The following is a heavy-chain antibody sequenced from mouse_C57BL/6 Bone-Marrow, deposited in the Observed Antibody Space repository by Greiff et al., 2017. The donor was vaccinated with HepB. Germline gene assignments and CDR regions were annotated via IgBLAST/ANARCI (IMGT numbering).Heavy chain of an antibody. V-gene: IGHV1-5*01. Sequence: EVQLQQSGTVLARPGASVKMSCKTSGYTFTSYWMHWVKQRPGQGLEWIGAISPGNSDTSYNQKFKGKAKLTAVTSASTAYMELSSLTNEDSAVYYCTRPITTVVAEGWFAYWGQGTLVTVSA. D-gene: IGHD1-1*01. J-gene: IGHJ3*01. CDR3: TRPITTVVAEGWFAY. CDR1: GYTFTSYW. CDR2: ISPGNSDT.